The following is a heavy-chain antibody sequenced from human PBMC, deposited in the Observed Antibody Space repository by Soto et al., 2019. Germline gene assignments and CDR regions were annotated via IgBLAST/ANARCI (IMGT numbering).Heavy chain of an antibody. CDR1: GYSFTSYW. J-gene: IGHJ4*02. V-gene: IGHV5-51*01. CDR2: IYPGDSDT. CDR3: ARPPKYCSGCSCYDY. D-gene: IGHD2-15*01. Sequence: GESLKISCKGSGYSFTSYWIGWVRQMPGKGLEWMGIIYPGDSDTRYSPSFQGQVTISADKSISTAYLQWSSLKASDTAMYYCARPPKYCSGCSCYDYWGQGTLVTVSS.